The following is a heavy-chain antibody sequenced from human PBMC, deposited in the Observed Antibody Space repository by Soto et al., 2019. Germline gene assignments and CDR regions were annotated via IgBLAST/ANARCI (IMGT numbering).Heavy chain of an antibody. Sequence: SETLSLTCAVYGGSFSGYYWSWIRQPPGKGLEWIGEINHSGSTNYNPSLKSRVTISVDTSKNQFSLKLSSVTAADTAVYYCATAPSEIYWFDPWGQG. CDR2: INHSGST. CDR3: ATAPSEIYWFDP. D-gene: IGHD3-3*01. V-gene: IGHV4-34*01. J-gene: IGHJ5*02. CDR1: GGSFSGYY.